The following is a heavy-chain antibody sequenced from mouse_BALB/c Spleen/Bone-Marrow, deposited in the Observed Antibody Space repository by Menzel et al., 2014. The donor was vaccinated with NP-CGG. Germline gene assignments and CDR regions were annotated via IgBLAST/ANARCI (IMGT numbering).Heavy chain of an antibody. V-gene: IGHV14-3*02. J-gene: IGHJ3*01. Sequence: VQLQQSWAELVKPGASVKLSCTASGFNIKDTYMHWVKQRPEQGLEWIGRIDPANGNTKYDPKFQGKATITADTSSNTAYLQLSSLTSEDTAVYYCALYYYGSSGFAYWGQGTLVTVSA. CDR1: GFNIKDTY. CDR3: ALYYYGSSGFAY. D-gene: IGHD1-1*01. CDR2: IDPANGNT.